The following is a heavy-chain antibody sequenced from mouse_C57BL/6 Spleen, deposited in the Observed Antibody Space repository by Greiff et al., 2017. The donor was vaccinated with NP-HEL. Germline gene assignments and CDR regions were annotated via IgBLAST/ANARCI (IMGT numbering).Heavy chain of an antibody. V-gene: IGHV1-39*01. CDR1: GYSFTDYN. CDR3: ARDYYGSSSYAMDY. J-gene: IGHJ4*01. CDR2: INPNYGTT. Sequence: EVQLVESGPELVKPGASVKISCKASGYSFTDYNMNWVKQSNGKSLEWIGVINPNYGTTSYNQKFKGKATLTVDQSSSTAYMQLNSLTSEDSAVYYCARDYYGSSSYAMDYWGQGTSVTVSS. D-gene: IGHD1-1*01.